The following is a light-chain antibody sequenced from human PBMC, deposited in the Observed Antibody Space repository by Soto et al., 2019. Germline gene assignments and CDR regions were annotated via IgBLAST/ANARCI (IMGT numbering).Light chain of an antibody. CDR1: QSVSSY. V-gene: IGKV3-20*01. Sequence: EIVLTQSPATLSLSPGERATLSCRATQSVSSYFAWYQQKPGQAPRLLLYDASSRATGIPARFSGSGSGTDFTLTISRLEPEDFAVYYCQQYGSSTGVTFGPGTKVAIK. CDR3: QQYGSSTGVT. CDR2: DAS. J-gene: IGKJ3*01.